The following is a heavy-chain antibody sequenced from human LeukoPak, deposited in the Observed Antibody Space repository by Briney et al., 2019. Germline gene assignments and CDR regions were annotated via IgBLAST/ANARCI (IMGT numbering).Heavy chain of an antibody. CDR3: ALTALRSSWDLVYYFDY. V-gene: IGHV4-61*02. CDR1: GGSISSGSYY. Sequence: SETLSLTCTVSGGSISSGSYYWSWIRQPAGKGLEWIGRIYTSGSTNYNPSLKSRVTISVDTSKNQFSLKLSSVTAADTAVYYCALTALRSSWDLVYYFDYWGQGTLVTVSS. J-gene: IGHJ4*02. CDR2: IYTSGST. D-gene: IGHD6-13*01.